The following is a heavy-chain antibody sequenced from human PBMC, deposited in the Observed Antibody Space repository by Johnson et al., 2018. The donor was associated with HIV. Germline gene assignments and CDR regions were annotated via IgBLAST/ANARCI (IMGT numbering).Heavy chain of an antibody. CDR3: ARGQAGEGSTAGACDV. CDR2: IYASGST. J-gene: IGHJ3*01. Sequence: VQLVESGGGLIQPGGSLRLSCAVSGFTVDSYYMNWVRQAPGKGLEWVSVIYASGSTYYADSVKGRFTMSRDNSKSTLYLQMNTLRGEDTAVYYCARGQAGEGSTAGACDVWGQGTMVTVSS. D-gene: IGHD3-16*01. V-gene: IGHV3-53*01. CDR1: GFTVDSYY.